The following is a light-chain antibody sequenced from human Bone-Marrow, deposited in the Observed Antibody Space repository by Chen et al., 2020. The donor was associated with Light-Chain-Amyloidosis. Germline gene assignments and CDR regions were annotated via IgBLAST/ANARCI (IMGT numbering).Light chain of an antibody. J-gene: IGKJ5*01. CDR1: QDIHKH. V-gene: IGKV1-16*01. CDR3: QQYETYPLIT. Sequence: DVQMTQSPSSLSASVGDTVTITCRASQDIHKHLAWFQQKPGRAPKSLIYAALNLKRGVSSRFSGSGSGTHFTLTISGLQPEDFATYYCQQYETYPLITFGQGTRLEIK. CDR2: AAL.